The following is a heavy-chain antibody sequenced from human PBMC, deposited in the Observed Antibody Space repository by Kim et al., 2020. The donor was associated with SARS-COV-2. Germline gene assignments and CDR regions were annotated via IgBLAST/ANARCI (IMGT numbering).Heavy chain of an antibody. Sequence: SETLSLTCAVYGGSFSGYYWSWIRQPPGKGLEWIGEINHSGSTNYNPSLKSRVTISVDTSKNQFSLKLSSVTAADTAVYYCARGRRGSSWYYFDYWGQGT. CDR1: GGSFSGYY. J-gene: IGHJ4*02. CDR3: ARGRRGSSWYYFDY. CDR2: INHSGST. D-gene: IGHD6-13*01. V-gene: IGHV4-34*01.